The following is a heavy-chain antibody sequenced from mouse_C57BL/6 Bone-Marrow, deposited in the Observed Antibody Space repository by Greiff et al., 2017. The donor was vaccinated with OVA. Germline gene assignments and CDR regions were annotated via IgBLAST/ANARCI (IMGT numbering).Heavy chain of an antibody. V-gene: IGHV3-6*01. CDR2: ISYDGSN. J-gene: IGHJ2*01. D-gene: IGHD1-1*02. Sequence: EVQRVESGPGLVKPSQSLSLTCSVTGYSITSGYYWNWIRQFPGNKLEWMGYISYDGSNNYNPSLKNRISITRDTSKNQFFLKLNSVTTEDTATYYCARGWVDYWGQGTTLTVSS. CDR1: GYSITSGYY. CDR3: ARGWVDY.